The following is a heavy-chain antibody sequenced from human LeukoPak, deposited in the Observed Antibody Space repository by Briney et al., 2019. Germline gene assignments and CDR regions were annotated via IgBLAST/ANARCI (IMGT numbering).Heavy chain of an antibody. Sequence: SETLSLTCTVSGGSISSSSYYWGWIRQPPGKGLEWIGNIYYSGSTYYNPSLKSRVTISVDASKNQFSLKLSSVTAADTAVYYCARDGYNPIDYWGQGTLVTVSS. D-gene: IGHD5-24*01. J-gene: IGHJ4*02. CDR3: ARDGYNPIDY. CDR1: GGSISSSSYY. V-gene: IGHV4-39*07. CDR2: IYYSGST.